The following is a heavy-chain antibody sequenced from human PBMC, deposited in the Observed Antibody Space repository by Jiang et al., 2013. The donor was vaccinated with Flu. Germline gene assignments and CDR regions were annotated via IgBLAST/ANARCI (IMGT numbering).Heavy chain of an antibody. CDR3: ARLGPLDRGGSGSYLY. J-gene: IGHJ4*02. CDR2: IDPSDSYT. Sequence: VQLVESGAEVKKPGESLRISCKGSGYSFTSYWISWVRQMPGKGLEWMGRIDPSDSYTNYSPSFQGHVTISVDKSISTAYLQWSSLKASDTAMYYCARLGPLDRGGSGSYLYWGQGTLVTVSS. V-gene: IGHV5-10-1*01. CDR1: GYSFTSYW. D-gene: IGHD3-10*01.